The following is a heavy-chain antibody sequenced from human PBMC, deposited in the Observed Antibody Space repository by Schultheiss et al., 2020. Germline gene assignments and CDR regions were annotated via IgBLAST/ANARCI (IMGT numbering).Heavy chain of an antibody. CDR3: AKAYSGYDLGYFDQ. Sequence: GGSLRLSCAASGFTFSSYSMNWVRQAPGKGLEWVSSISSSSSYIYYADSVKGRFTISRDNSKDTLYLQMNSLRAEDTAVYYCAKAYSGYDLGYFDQWGQGTLVTVSS. J-gene: IGHJ4*02. CDR1: GFTFSSYS. D-gene: IGHD5-12*01. CDR2: ISSSSSYI. V-gene: IGHV3-21*04.